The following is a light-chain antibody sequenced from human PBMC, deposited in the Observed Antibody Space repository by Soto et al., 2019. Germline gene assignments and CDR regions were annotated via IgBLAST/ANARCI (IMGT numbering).Light chain of an antibody. Sequence: QSLLTQPASVSGSPGQSITISCTGTSSDVGGYDYVSWYQLHPGKAPKLMVFEVNNRPSGVSYRFSGSKSGNTASLTISGLQAEDEADYFCSSYAISTAYLFGNGTKVTVL. V-gene: IGLV2-14*01. CDR2: EVN. J-gene: IGLJ1*01. CDR1: SSDVGGYDY. CDR3: SSYAISTAYL.